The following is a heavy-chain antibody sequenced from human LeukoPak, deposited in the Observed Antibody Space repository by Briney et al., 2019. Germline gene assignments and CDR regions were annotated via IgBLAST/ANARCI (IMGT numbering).Heavy chain of an antibody. CDR1: GGSINNYY. V-gene: IGHV4-59*08. D-gene: IGHD6-13*01. CDR3: ARSVYSSSWYRAEGFDY. J-gene: IGHJ4*02. Sequence: ASETLSLTCTVSGGSINNYYWSWIRQPPGKGLEWIGYIYYSGSTNYNPSLKSRVTISVDTSKNQFSLKLSSVTAADTAVYYCARSVYSSSWYRAEGFDYWGQGTLVTVSS. CDR2: IYYSGST.